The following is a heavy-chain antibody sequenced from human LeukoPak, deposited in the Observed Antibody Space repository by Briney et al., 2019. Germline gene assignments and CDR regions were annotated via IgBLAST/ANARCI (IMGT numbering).Heavy chain of an antibody. J-gene: IGHJ6*02. CDR2: INPNSGGT. V-gene: IGHV1-2*06. Sequence: ASVKVSCKASGYTFTGYYMHWVRQAPGQGLEWMGRINPNSGGTNYAQKFQGRVTMTRDTSISTAYMELSRLRSDDTAVHYCARDHITGFYYYGMDVWGQGTTVTVSS. CDR1: GYTFTGYY. CDR3: ARDHITGFYYYGMDV. D-gene: IGHD1-20*01.